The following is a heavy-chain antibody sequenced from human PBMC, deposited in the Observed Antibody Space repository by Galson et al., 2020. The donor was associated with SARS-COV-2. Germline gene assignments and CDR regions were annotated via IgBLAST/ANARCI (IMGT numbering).Heavy chain of an antibody. J-gene: IGHJ4*02. D-gene: IGHD2-8*02. CDR3: ARAGSTTG. CDR2: MNSKNGQT. V-gene: IGHV1-8*01. Sequence: ASVMVSCKASGYNFITYDIYWVRQATGQGLEWMGWMNSKNGQTVYAERFQGRITMTRDTSINTAYLELNSLRSDDTAVYYCARAGSTTGWGQGTQVTVSS. CDR1: GYNFITYD.